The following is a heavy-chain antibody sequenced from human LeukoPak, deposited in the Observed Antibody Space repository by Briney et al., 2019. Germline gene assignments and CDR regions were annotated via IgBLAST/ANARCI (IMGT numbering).Heavy chain of an antibody. CDR3: AKIARYSSSWADC. CDR1: GFTFSSYA. Sequence: PGGSLRLSCAASGFTFSSYAMTWVRQAPGKGLEWVSGISGSGGDTYYADSVKGRFTVSRDNSKNTLYLQMNSLRAEDTAVYYCAKIARYSSSWADCWGQGTLVTVSS. V-gene: IGHV3-23*01. J-gene: IGHJ4*02. D-gene: IGHD6-13*01. CDR2: ISGSGGDT.